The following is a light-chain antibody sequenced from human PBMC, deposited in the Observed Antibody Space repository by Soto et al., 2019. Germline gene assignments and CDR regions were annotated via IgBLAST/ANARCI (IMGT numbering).Light chain of an antibody. V-gene: IGLV1-40*01. CDR2: GNS. Sequence: QSVLTQPNSVSGAPGQRVTISCTGSSSNIGAGYDVHWYQQLPGTAPKLLIYGNSNRPSGVPDRFSGSKSGTSASLAITGLQAEDEADYDCQSYDSSLSGSVFGGGTQLTVL. CDR1: SSNIGAGYD. CDR3: QSYDSSLSGSV. J-gene: IGLJ3*02.